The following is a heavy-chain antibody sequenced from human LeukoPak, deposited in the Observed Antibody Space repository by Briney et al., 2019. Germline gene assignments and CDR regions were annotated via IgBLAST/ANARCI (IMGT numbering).Heavy chain of an antibody. CDR2: ISSGGST. D-gene: IGHD3-9*01. CDR1: GFTFSSNY. V-gene: IGHV3-53*01. CDR3: ARNYYDILTGVRN. J-gene: IGHJ4*02. Sequence: GGSLRLSCAASGFTFSSNYMSWVRQAPGKGLEWVSVISSGGSTYYSDSVKGRFTISRDNSKNTLYLQMNSLRAEDTAVYYCARNYYDILTGVRNWGQGTLVTVSS.